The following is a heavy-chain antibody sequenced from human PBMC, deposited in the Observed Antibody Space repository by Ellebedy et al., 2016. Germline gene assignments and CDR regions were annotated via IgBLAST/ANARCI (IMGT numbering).Heavy chain of an antibody. V-gene: IGHV3-15*01. CDR3: TPLYGAQFDY. Sequence: GGSLRLSCEVSGITFTTAWMNWVRQAPGKGLEWVGLIKSKTDGGTTDYAAPVKGRFTIPRDDSKNTLYLQMNSLKTEDTGLYYCTPLYGAQFDYWGQGTLVTVSS. J-gene: IGHJ4*02. CDR1: GITFTTAW. CDR2: IKSKTDGGTT. D-gene: IGHD4-17*01.